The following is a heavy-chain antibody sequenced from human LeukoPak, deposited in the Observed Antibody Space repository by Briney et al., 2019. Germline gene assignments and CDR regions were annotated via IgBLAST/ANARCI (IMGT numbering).Heavy chain of an antibody. CDR1: GFTFSSYW. D-gene: IGHD6-13*01. CDR3: ATSHSSSWLSY. Sequence: GESLRLSCAASGFTFSSYWMHWVRQAPGKGLVWVSRINSDGSSTSYADSVKGRFTISRDNAKNTLYLQMNSLRAEDTAVYYCATSHSSSWLSYWGQGTLVTVSS. CDR2: INSDGSST. J-gene: IGHJ4*02. V-gene: IGHV3-74*01.